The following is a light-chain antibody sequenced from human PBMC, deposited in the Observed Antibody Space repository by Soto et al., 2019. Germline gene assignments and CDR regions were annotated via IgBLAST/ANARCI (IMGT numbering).Light chain of an antibody. Sequence: IQLTQSPSSLSASVGDRVTITCRASQGISSYLAWYQQKPGKAPKLLIYAASTLQSGVPSRFSGSGSGTDVTLTISRLQPEEFATYYCQQLNSYPLTFGGGTKVEIK. CDR3: QQLNSYPLT. CDR1: QGISSY. CDR2: AAS. V-gene: IGKV1-9*01. J-gene: IGKJ4*01.